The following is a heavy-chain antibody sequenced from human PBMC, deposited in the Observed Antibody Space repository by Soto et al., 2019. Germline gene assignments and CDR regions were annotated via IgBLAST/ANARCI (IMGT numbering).Heavy chain of an antibody. Sequence: EQGLEWMGGIIPIFGTANYAQKFQGRVTITADEATSTDYMELSSLRSEDTAVYYCAVRLLYSGSYYYYGMDVWGQGTTVTVSS. D-gene: IGHD1-26*01. J-gene: IGHJ6*02. V-gene: IGHV1-69*01. CDR2: IIPIFGTA. CDR3: AVRLLYSGSYYYYGMDV.